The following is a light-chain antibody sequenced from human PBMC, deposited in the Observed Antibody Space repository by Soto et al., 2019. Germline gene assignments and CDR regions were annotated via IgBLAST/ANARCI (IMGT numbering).Light chain of an antibody. V-gene: IGKV3-20*01. Sequence: EIVLTQSPGTLSLSPGERATLSCRASQSVSSSFLAWYQQKPGQAPRLLIYGASIRATGIPDRFSGSGSGTDFTLTISRLEPEDFAVYSCQQYGTSPPWTFGQGTKVEIK. J-gene: IGKJ1*01. CDR3: QQYGTSPPWT. CDR1: QSVSSSF. CDR2: GAS.